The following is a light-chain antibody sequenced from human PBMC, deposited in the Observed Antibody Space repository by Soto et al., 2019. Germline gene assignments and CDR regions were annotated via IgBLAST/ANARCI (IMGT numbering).Light chain of an antibody. Sequence: DIQMTQFPSARSASVGDRVTITCRASQDIRDYLAWFPHKPGNVPKRLIYASTLQSGVPSMFSCSGAGTVCTLTISSPQHEDFAVYYCRQRSNWPITFGQGTRLEIK. V-gene: IGKV1-17*03. CDR3: RQRSNWPIT. CDR1: QDIRDY. J-gene: IGKJ5*01. CDR2: AS.